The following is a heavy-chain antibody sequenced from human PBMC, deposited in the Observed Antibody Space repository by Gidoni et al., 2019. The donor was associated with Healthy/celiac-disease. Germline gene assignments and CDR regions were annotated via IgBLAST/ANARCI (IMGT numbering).Heavy chain of an antibody. CDR2: INPSGGST. V-gene: IGHV1-46*03. Sequence: QVQLVQSGAEVKKPVASVKVSCKASGYPFTSYYMHWVRQAPGQGLEWMGIINPSGGSTSYAQKFQGRVTMTRDTSTSTVYMELSSLRSEDTAVYYCARVGTPYCGGDCYSFDYWGQGTLVTVSS. D-gene: IGHD2-21*01. CDR1: GYPFTSYY. CDR3: ARVGTPYCGGDCYSFDY. J-gene: IGHJ4*02.